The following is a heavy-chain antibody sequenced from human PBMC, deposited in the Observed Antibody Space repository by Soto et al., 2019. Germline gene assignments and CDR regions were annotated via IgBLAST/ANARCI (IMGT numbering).Heavy chain of an antibody. CDR2: IKVDGGEK. CDR3: TRDSYDSSGYYYDFFDY. J-gene: IGHJ4*02. Sequence: EVQLVESGGGLVQPGGSLRLSCAASGFTFSSHWMSWVRQAPGKGLEWVANIKVDGGEKYYVDSVRGRFSISRDNAKDSLYLQMNSLRAEDTAVYYCTRDSYDSSGYYYDFFDYWGQGTLVTVSS. V-gene: IGHV3-7*01. D-gene: IGHD3-22*01. CDR1: GFTFSSHW.